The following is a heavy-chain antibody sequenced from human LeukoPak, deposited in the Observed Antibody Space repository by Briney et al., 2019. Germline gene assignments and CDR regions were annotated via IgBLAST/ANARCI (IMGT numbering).Heavy chain of an antibody. J-gene: IGHJ4*02. Sequence: GGSLRLSCAASGFTFSSYAMSWVRQAPGKGLEWFSAISGSGGSTYYADSVKGRFTISRDNSKNTLYLQMNSLRAEDTAVYYCAKAGLRYFDWSEAIDYWGQGALVTVSS. CDR2: ISGSGGST. D-gene: IGHD3-9*01. CDR1: GFTFSSYA. CDR3: AKAGLRYFDWSEAIDY. V-gene: IGHV3-23*01.